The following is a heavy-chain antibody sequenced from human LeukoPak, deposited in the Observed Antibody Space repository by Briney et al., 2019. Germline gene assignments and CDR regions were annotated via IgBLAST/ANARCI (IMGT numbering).Heavy chain of an antibody. D-gene: IGHD5-18*01. CDR1: GGSISSYY. Sequence: SETLSLTCTVSGGSISSYYWSWLRQPPGKGLEWIGYIYYSGSTNYNPSLTSRVTISVDTSEDQFSLKLSSVTAADTAVYYCARSAMAPYYFDYWGQGTLVTVSS. CDR3: ARSAMAPYYFDY. V-gene: IGHV4-59*08. J-gene: IGHJ4*02. CDR2: IYYSGST.